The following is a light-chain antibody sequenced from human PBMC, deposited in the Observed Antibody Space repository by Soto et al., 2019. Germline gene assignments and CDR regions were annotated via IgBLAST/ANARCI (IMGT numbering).Light chain of an antibody. V-gene: IGKV3-20*01. CDR1: QSTTY. J-gene: IGKJ4*01. CDR3: QQYGRSPLT. Sequence: ENVLTQSPGTLSLSPGERATLSCGASQSTTYLAWYQQKPGQAPRLLIYGASSRAAGIPDRFSGSGSGTDFTLTISRLEPEDFAMYYCQQYGRSPLTFSGGTKVEIK. CDR2: GAS.